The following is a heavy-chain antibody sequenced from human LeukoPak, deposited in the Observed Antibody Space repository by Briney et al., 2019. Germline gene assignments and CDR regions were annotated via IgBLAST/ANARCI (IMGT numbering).Heavy chain of an antibody. CDR3: AREDHSGADAFDI. V-gene: IGHV3-74*01. J-gene: IGHJ3*02. CDR1: GFTLSRYW. CDR2: MNMDGSRT. Sequence: PGGSLRLSCAASGFTLSRYWMHWVRQAPGKGLVWVSRMNMDGSRTGYADSVKGRFTISRDNAKNTLYLQINSLRAEDTAVYFCAREDHSGADAFDIWGQGTMVTVSS. D-gene: IGHD5-12*01.